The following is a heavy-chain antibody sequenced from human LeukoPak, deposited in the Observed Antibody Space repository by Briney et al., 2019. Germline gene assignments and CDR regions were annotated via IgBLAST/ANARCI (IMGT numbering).Heavy chain of an antibody. Sequence: PGGSLRLSCAASGFTFSTYAVNWVRQAPGKGLEWVSTISGSGDSTYYADSVKGRFTISRDNSKNTLYLQMNSLRAEDTAVYYCAKVPQDYWGQGTLVTVSS. J-gene: IGHJ4*02. CDR1: GFTFSTYA. CDR3: AKVPQDY. CDR2: ISGSGDST. V-gene: IGHV3-23*01.